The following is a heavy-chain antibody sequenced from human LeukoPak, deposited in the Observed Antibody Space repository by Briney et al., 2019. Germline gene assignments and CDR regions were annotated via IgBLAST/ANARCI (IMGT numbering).Heavy chain of an antibody. Sequence: GGSLRLSCAASGFTFSNAWMSWVHQAPGKGLEWVGRIKSKTDGGTTDYAAPVKGRFTISRDDSKNTLYLQMNSLKTEDTAVYYCTTRDSSYYYGMDVWGQGTTVTVSS. CDR3: TTRDSSYYYGMDV. CDR2: IKSKTDGGTT. V-gene: IGHV3-15*01. J-gene: IGHJ6*02. D-gene: IGHD3-22*01. CDR1: GFTFSNAW.